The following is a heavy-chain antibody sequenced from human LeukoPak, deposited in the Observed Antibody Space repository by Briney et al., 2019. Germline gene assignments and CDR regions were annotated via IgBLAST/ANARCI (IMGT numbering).Heavy chain of an antibody. V-gene: IGHV3-30-3*01. CDR3: AKDRTVGASYWYFDL. CDR2: ISYDGVNQ. D-gene: IGHD1-26*01. Sequence: PGGSLRLSCAASDFTFSSYAMHWVRQAPGKGLEWVAVISYDGVNQYYADSVKGRFTISRDSSRNTLFLHMNTLRAEDTAIYYCAKDRTVGASYWYFDLWGRGTLVTVSS. J-gene: IGHJ2*01. CDR1: DFTFSSYA.